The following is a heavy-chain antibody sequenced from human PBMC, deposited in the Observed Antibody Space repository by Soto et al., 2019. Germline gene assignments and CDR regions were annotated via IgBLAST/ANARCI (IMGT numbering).Heavy chain of an antibody. D-gene: IGHD3-16*02. CDR2: ISGSRGST. Sequence: EVQLLESGGGLVQPGGSLRLSCAASGFTFSSYGLSWVRQAPGKGLEWVSGISGSRGSTYYADSVKGRFTISRDNSKNTLYLQMNSLRAEDTAVYYCAKSLGDMVTFGGVIIVTLGDYWGQGTLVTVTS. V-gene: IGHV3-23*01. CDR1: GFTFSSYG. CDR3: AKSLGDMVTFGGVIIVTLGDY. J-gene: IGHJ4*02.